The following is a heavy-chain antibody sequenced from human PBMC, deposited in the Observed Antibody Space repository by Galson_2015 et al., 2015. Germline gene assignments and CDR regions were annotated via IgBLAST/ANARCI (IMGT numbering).Heavy chain of an antibody. CDR2: INPNSGGT. V-gene: IGHV1-2*04. CDR1: GYDFTGHH. J-gene: IGHJ6*02. D-gene: IGHD3-22*01. Sequence: SVKVSCKASGYDFTGHHIHWVRQAPGQGLEWVGWINPNSGGTSYSQKFQGWVTMTRDTSIRTAYLELRRLRSVDTAVYYCARDRYFDNSGYYFGDWYYYVMDHWGQGTTVTVSS. CDR3: ARDRYFDNSGYYFGDWYYYVMDH.